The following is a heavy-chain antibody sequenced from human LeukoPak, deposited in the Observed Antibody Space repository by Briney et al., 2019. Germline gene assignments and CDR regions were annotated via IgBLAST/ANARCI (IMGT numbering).Heavy chain of an antibody. Sequence: PSETLSLTCTVSGGSISSGGYYWGWIRQHPGKGLEWIGYIYYSGSTYYNPSLKSRVTISVDTSKNQFSLKLSSVTAADTAVYYCARDRHGDILGWAFDIWGQGTMVTVSS. CDR3: ARDRHGDILGWAFDI. D-gene: IGHD4-17*01. CDR2: IYYSGST. J-gene: IGHJ3*02. V-gene: IGHV4-31*03. CDR1: GGSISSGGYY.